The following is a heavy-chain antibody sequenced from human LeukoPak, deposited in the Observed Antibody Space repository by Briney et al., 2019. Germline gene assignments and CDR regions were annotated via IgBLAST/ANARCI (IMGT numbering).Heavy chain of an antibody. J-gene: IGHJ4*02. Sequence: GGSLRLSRAASRFKFRSYRLNWVRPAPGKGGEWVSSINSVRGDLYFADPLKDQFTISRNNAKNSVYLQMNSLRAEDTSIYYCARFDGWYDFDYWGQGTPVTVSS. D-gene: IGHD6-19*01. CDR2: INSVRGDL. V-gene: IGHV3-21*01. CDR1: RFKFRSYR. CDR3: ARFDGWYDFDY.